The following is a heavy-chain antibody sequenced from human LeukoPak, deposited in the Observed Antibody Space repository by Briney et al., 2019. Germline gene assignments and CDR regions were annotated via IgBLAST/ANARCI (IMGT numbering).Heavy chain of an antibody. J-gene: IGHJ4*02. CDR1: GGSISSYY. Sequence: SETLSLTCTVSGGSISSYYWSWIRQPPGKGLEWIGYIYYSGSTNYNPSLKSRVTISVDTSKNQFSLKLSSVTAADTAVYYCARSMVRGVTEIDYWGREPWSPSPQ. V-gene: IGHV4-59*01. CDR3: ARSMVRGVTEIDY. CDR2: IYYSGST. D-gene: IGHD3-10*01.